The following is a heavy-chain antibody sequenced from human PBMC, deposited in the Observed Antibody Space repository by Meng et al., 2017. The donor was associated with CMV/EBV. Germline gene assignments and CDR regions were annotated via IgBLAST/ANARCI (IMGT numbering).Heavy chain of an antibody. D-gene: IGHD2-2*01. CDR1: GYTFTSYD. CDR3: ERSVVVVPAAPLRAYFDY. J-gene: IGHJ4*02. Sequence: ASVKVSCKASGYTFTSYDINWVRQATGQGLEWMGWMNPNSGNTGYAQKFQGRVTMTRNTSISTAYMELSSLRSEDTAVYYCERSVVVVPAAPLRAYFDYWGQGTLVTVSS. V-gene: IGHV1-8*01. CDR2: MNPNSGNT.